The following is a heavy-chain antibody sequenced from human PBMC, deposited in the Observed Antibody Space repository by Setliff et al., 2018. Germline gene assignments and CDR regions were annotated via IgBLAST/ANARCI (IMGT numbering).Heavy chain of an antibody. Sequence: SETLSLTCSVSGASISNYYWSWIRQSPGKGLEWIGYVYTTLSTNYNPSLKSRVTISVDTSKNQFSLKLSSVTAADTAVYYCARGAGWWDLWGQGTLVTVSS. CDR1: GASISNYY. J-gene: IGHJ5*02. CDR2: VYTTLST. V-gene: IGHV4-4*08. CDR3: ARGAGWWDL.